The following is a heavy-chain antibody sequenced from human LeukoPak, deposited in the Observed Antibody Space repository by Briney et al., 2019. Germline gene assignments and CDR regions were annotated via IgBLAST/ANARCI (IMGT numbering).Heavy chain of an antibody. V-gene: IGHV4-4*07. D-gene: IGHD3-10*01. CDR3: ARSTGQGDFRGPAQWWFDP. Sequence: SETLSLTCSVSGDSVTKHYWSWIRQSAAKGLECIGRIYPGGNFDSNPSLKSRVTMSLDTSKNRLSLKMYSVTAADTAVYFCARSTGQGDFRGPAQWWFDPWGQGTLVTVSS. CDR2: IYPGGNF. J-gene: IGHJ5*02. CDR1: GDSVTKHY.